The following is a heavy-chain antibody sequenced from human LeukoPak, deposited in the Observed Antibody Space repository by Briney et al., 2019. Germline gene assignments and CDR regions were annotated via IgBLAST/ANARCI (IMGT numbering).Heavy chain of an antibody. CDR1: GYTFTTYP. D-gene: IGHD3-3*01. CDR3: ARIWSDQIGTDY. V-gene: IGHV1-3*01. J-gene: IGHJ4*02. CDR2: INAGNGNT. Sequence: ASVKVSCKASGYTFTTYPINWVRQAPGQRLEWMGWINAGNGNTKYSQKFQGRVTMTRDTSTSTVYMELSSLRSEDTAVYYCARIWSDQIGTDYWGQGTLVTVSS.